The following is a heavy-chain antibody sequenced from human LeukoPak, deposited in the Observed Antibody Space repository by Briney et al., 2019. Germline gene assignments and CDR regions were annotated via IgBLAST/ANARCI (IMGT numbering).Heavy chain of an antibody. CDR2: IIPILGIA. D-gene: IGHD2-2*01. CDR1: GYTFTSYD. J-gene: IGHJ4*02. CDR3: ARGRTSSADY. V-gene: IGHV1-69*04. Sequence: ASVKVSCKASGYTFTSYDINWVRQATGQGLEWMGRIIPILGIANYAQKFQGRVTITADKSTSTAYMELSSLRSEDTAVYYCARGRTSSADYWGQGTLVTVSS.